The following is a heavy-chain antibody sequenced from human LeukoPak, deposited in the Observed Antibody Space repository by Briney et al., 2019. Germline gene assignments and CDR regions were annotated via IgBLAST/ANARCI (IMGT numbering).Heavy chain of an antibody. Sequence: ETLSLTCTVSGGSISSYYWSWIRQPPGKGLEWVSAISGRGDSTYYADSVKGRFTISRDNSKNTLYLQMNSLRDADKAVYYCVKNDYSNYIAASDYWGQGTLVTVSS. D-gene: IGHD4-11*01. J-gene: IGHJ4*02. V-gene: IGHV3-23*01. CDR2: ISGRGDST. CDR1: GGSISSYY. CDR3: VKNDYSNYIAASDY.